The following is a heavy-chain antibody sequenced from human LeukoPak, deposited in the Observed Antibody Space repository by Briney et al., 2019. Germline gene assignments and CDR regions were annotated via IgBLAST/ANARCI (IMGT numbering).Heavy chain of an antibody. Sequence: SQTLSLTCTVSGGSISSGSYYWSWIRQPAGKGLEWIGRIYTSGSTNYNPSLKSRVTISVDTSKNQFSLKLSSVTAADTAVYYCARDDMVRGAYDYWGQGTLVTVSS. D-gene: IGHD3-10*01. CDR3: ARDDMVRGAYDY. CDR1: GGSISSGSYY. CDR2: IYTSGST. J-gene: IGHJ4*02. V-gene: IGHV4-61*02.